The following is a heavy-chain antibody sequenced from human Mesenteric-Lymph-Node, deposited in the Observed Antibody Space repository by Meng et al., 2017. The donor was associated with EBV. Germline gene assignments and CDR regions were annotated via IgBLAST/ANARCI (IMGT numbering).Heavy chain of an antibody. Sequence: GEGGGWGGGGVQPGGAVRLSCAASGFTFSSYAMHWVRQAPGKGLEWVAVISYDGSNKYYADSVKGRFTISRDNAKNTVYLQMDSLRVEDTAVYYCASGYSYVQYFEYWGQGTLVTVSS. CDR1: GFTFSSYA. CDR2: ISYDGSNK. D-gene: IGHD5-18*01. V-gene: IGHV3-30-3*01. J-gene: IGHJ4*02. CDR3: ASGYSYVQYFEY.